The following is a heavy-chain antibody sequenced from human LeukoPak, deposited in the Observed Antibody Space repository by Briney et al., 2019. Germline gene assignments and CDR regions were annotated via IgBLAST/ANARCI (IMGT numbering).Heavy chain of an antibody. D-gene: IGHD2-15*01. CDR1: GYSFTSYW. J-gene: IGHJ5*02. Sequence: GESLKISCKGSGYSFTSYWIGWVRQMPGKGLERMGIIYPGDSDTRYSPSFQGQVTISADKSISTAYLQWSSLKASDTAMYYCARHYRYCSGGSCYSDWFDPWGQGTLVTVSS. CDR2: IYPGDSDT. V-gene: IGHV5-51*01. CDR3: ARHYRYCSGGSCYSDWFDP.